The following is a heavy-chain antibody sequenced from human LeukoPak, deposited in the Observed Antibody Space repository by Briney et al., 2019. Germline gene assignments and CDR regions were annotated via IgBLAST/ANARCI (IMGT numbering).Heavy chain of an antibody. Sequence: PGGSLRLSCAASGFTFSSYSMNWVRQAPGKGLEWVSYISSSSSTIYYADSVKGRFTISRDNAKNSLYLQMNSLRAEDTAVYYCARKLSRYSGYDVGYWGQGTLVTVSS. CDR1: GFTFSSYS. V-gene: IGHV3-48*04. D-gene: IGHD5-12*01. J-gene: IGHJ4*02. CDR3: ARKLSRYSGYDVGY. CDR2: ISSSSSTI.